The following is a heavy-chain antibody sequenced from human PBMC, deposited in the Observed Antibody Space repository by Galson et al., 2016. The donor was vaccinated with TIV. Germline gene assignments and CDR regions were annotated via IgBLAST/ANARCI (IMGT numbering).Heavy chain of an antibody. J-gene: IGHJ4*02. D-gene: IGHD6-19*01. Sequence: SLRLSCAASGFSSSTSWINWVRQAPGKGLERLAMIKEDGSEKDYVDSVKGRFTISRDAASDSVYLQMNSLRAEDTAVYYCARGSGWTHDYWGQGTLVTVSS. V-gene: IGHV3-7*04. CDR3: ARGSGWTHDY. CDR1: GFSSSTSW. CDR2: IKEDGSEK.